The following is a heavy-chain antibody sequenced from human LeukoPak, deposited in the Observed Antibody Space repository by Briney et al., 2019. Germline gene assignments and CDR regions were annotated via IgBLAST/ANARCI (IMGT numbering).Heavy chain of an antibody. D-gene: IGHD4-17*01. CDR2: MNPNSGNT. Sequence: ASVKVSCKASGYTFTSYDINWVRQATGQGLEWMGWMNPNSGNTGYAQKFQGRVTMTRDTSTSTVYMELSSLRSEDTAVYYCARDQYGDYDYYFDYWGQGTLVTVSS. V-gene: IGHV1-8*01. CDR3: ARDQYGDYDYYFDY. CDR1: GYTFTSYD. J-gene: IGHJ4*02.